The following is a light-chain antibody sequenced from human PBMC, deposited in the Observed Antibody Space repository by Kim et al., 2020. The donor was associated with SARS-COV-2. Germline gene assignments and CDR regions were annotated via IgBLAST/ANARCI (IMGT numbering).Light chain of an antibody. V-gene: IGLV4-69*01. CDR1: RGNSGDA. CDR3: HTCVTGALV. J-gene: IGLJ2*01. CDR2: VNSDGSH. Sequence: AAAKPTGTLSRGNSGDAIAWHQKQPVKGPRYLMKVNSDGSHTKGDGIPDRFSGSGSGAGRFLTISSLQSEDEADYYCHTCVTGALVFGAGTQLTVL.